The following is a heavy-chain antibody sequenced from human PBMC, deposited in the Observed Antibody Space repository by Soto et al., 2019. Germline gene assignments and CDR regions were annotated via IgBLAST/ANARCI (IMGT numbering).Heavy chain of an antibody. V-gene: IGHV3-48*02. J-gene: IGHJ4*02. Sequence: GGSLRLSCAASGFTFSSDSMNWVRQAPGKGLEWVSYISSGGSTIYYADSVKGRFTISRDNAQNSLYLQMNSLRDEDTAVYYCARDVRTTVSGSVDYWGQGTLVTVSS. D-gene: IGHD4-17*01. CDR3: ARDVRTTVSGSVDY. CDR2: ISSGGSTI. CDR1: GFTFSSDS.